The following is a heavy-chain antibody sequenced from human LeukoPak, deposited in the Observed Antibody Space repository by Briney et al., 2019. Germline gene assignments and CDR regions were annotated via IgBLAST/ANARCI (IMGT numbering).Heavy chain of an antibody. CDR3: APGSGSYRTYYYGMDV. V-gene: IGHV3-30-3*01. J-gene: IGHJ6*02. D-gene: IGHD3-16*02. CDR1: TFSTYS. Sequence: GGSLRLSCAFTFSTYSIHWVRQAPGKGLEWMAVVSYDGRTTFYTDSVRGRFTISRDNSKNTVYLQMNSLRAEDTAVYYCAPGSGSYRTYYYGMDVWGQGTTVTVSS. CDR2: VSYDGRTT.